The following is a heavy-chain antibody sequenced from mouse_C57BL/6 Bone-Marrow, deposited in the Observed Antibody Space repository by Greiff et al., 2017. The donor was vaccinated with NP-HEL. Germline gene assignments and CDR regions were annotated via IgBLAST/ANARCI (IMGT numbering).Heavy chain of an antibody. CDR1: EYEFPSHD. CDR3: ARSTMITKGYYAMDY. V-gene: IGHV5-2*01. D-gene: IGHD2-4*01. J-gene: IGHJ4*01. Sequence: DVMLVESGGGLVQPGESLKLSCESNEYEFPSHDMSWVRKTPEKRLELVAAINSDGGSTYYPDTMERRFIISRDNTKKTLYLQMSSLRSEDTALYYCARSTMITKGYYAMDYWGQGTSVTVSS. CDR2: INSDGGST.